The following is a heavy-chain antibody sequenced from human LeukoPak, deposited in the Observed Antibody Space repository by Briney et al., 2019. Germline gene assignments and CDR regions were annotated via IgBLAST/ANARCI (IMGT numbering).Heavy chain of an antibody. V-gene: IGHV3-21*04. J-gene: IGHJ5*02. Sequence: AGGSLRLSCAASGFTFSSYSMNWVRQAPGKGLEWVSSISSSSSYIYYADSVKGRFTISRDNAKNSLYLQMNSLRAEDTAVYYCAKDPEHSSSSTNNWFDPWGQGTLVTVSS. CDR1: GFTFSSYS. D-gene: IGHD6-6*01. CDR3: AKDPEHSSSSTNNWFDP. CDR2: ISSSSSYI.